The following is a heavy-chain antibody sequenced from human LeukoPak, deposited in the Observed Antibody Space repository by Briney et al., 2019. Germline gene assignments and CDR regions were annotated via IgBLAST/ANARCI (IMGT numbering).Heavy chain of an antibody. D-gene: IGHD4-11*01. CDR1: GYTFTGYY. J-gene: IGHJ6*03. CDR2: INPNSGGT. Sequence: ASVKVSCKASGYTFTGYYMHWVRQAPGQGLEWMGWINPNSGGTNYAQKFQGRVTMTRDTSISTAYMELSRLRSDDTAVDYCATDHLFVTTIYYYYYMDVWGKGTTVTVSS. CDR3: ATDHLFVTTIYYYYYMDV. V-gene: IGHV1-2*02.